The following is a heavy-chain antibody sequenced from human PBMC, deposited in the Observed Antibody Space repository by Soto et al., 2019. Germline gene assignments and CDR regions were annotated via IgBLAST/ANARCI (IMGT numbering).Heavy chain of an antibody. CDR1: GGSFSGYY. Sequence: SETLSLTCAVYGGSFSGYYWSWIRQPPGKGLEWIGEINHSGSTNYNPSLKSRVTISVDTSKNQFSLKLSSVTAADTAVYYCARARGMVRGVIRAFDRGNWFDPWGQGTLVTVS. D-gene: IGHD3-10*01. CDR2: INHSGST. V-gene: IGHV4-34*01. CDR3: ARARGMVRGVIRAFDRGNWFDP. J-gene: IGHJ5*02.